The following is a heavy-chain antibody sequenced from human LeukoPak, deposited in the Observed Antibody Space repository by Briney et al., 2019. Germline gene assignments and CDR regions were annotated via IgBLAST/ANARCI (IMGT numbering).Heavy chain of an antibody. CDR1: GFTFSSYG. CDR3: AKDWVRRYCSSTSCLIRGIDY. Sequence: PGGSLRLSCAASGFTFSSYGMHWVRQAPGKGLEWVAFIRYDGSNKYYADSVKGRFTISRDNSKNTLYLQMNSLRAEDTAVYYCAKDWVRRYCSSTSCLIRGIDYWGQGTLVTVSS. CDR2: IRYDGSNK. V-gene: IGHV3-30*02. D-gene: IGHD2-2*01. J-gene: IGHJ4*02.